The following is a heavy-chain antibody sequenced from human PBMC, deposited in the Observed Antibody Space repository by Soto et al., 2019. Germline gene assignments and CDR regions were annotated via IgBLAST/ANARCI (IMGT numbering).Heavy chain of an antibody. CDR3: AKERSVVATTPDFDY. CDR1: GFTFGSYA. D-gene: IGHD5-12*01. J-gene: IGHJ4*02. Sequence: PGGSLRLSCAASGFTFGSYAMSWVRQAPGKGLEWVSGISGSGDSTYYADSVKGRFTISRDNSKNTLYLQMTSLRAEDTAVYYCAKERSVVATTPDFDYWGQGTLVTVYS. V-gene: IGHV3-23*01. CDR2: ISGSGDST.